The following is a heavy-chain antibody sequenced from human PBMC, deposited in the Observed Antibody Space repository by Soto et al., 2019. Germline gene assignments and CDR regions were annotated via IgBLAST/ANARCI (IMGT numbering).Heavy chain of an antibody. D-gene: IGHD3-3*01. CDR1: GGSISSSSYS. CDR3: ARHVGTIFGVIIINYYGLDV. Sequence: SETLSLTCTVSGGSISSSSYSWGWIRHPPGKGLEWIGSIYYSGSTYYNPSLKSRVTISVDTSKNQFSLKLSSVTAADTAVYYCARHVGTIFGVIIINYYGLDVWGQGTTVTVSS. J-gene: IGHJ6*02. CDR2: IYYSGST. V-gene: IGHV4-39*01.